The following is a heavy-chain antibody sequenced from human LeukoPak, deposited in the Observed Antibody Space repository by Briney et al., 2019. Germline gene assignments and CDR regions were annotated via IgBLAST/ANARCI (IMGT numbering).Heavy chain of an antibody. CDR3: TRDREQQPTYDY. CDR2: INSDGSSI. Sequence: PGGSPRLSCAASGFTFRSYWMHWVRQAPGKGLVWVSRINSDGSSISYADSVKGRFTISRDNAKDTLYLQMNSLRAEDTAVYYCTRDREQQPTYDYWGQGTLVTVSS. V-gene: IGHV3-74*01. CDR1: GFTFRSYW. D-gene: IGHD6-13*01. J-gene: IGHJ4*02.